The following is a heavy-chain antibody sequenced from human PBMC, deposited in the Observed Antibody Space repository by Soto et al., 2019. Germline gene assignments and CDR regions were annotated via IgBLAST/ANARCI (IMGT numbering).Heavy chain of an antibody. J-gene: IGHJ2*01. Sequence: GGSLRLSCAASGFTFSSYAMHWVRQAPGKGLEWVAVISYDGSNKYYADSVKGRFTISRDNSKNTLYLQMNSLRAEDTAVYYCARDGGYYYDSSGYYRSSWYFDLWGRGTLVTVSS. CDR2: ISYDGSNK. CDR3: ARDGGYYYDSSGYYRSSWYFDL. V-gene: IGHV3-30-3*01. D-gene: IGHD3-22*01. CDR1: GFTFSSYA.